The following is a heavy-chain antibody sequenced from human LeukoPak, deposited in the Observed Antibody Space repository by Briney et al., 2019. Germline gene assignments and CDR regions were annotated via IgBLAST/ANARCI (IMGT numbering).Heavy chain of an antibody. V-gene: IGHV3-7*01. Sequence: GGALRLSCAASGFTFSSYAMSWVRQAPGKGLEWVANIKYDGSESYYVDSVKGRFTISRDNAKKSLSLQMNSLRAEDTAVYYCAKYHYGSGTSLGYWGQGPLVAVSS. CDR3: AKYHYGSGTSLGY. D-gene: IGHD3-10*01. J-gene: IGHJ4*02. CDR1: GFTFSSYA. CDR2: IKYDGSES.